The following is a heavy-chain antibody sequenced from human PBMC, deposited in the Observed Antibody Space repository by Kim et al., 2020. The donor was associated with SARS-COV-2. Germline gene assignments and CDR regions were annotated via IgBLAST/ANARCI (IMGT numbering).Heavy chain of an antibody. D-gene: IGHD4-4*01. J-gene: IGHJ6*02. V-gene: IGHV3-11*01. Sequence: GGSLRLSCAASGFTFSDYYMSWIRQAPGKGLEWVSYISSSGSTIYYADSVKGRFTISRDNAKNSLYLQMNSLRAEDTAVYYCARDRPPYYSTKVGDYYGMDVWGQGATVTVSS. CDR1: GFTFSDYY. CDR2: ISSSGSTI. CDR3: ARDRPPYYSTKVGDYYGMDV.